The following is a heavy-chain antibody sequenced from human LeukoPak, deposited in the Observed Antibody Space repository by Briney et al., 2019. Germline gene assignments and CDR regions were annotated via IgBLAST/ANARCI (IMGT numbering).Heavy chain of an antibody. Sequence: GASVKVSCKDSGYTFTGYYIHWVRQAPGQGLEWVGWINPNSGDTHSAQNFQGRVTMTRDTSISTASMDLSRLRSDDTAVYYCARAPKNDAYDIWGRGTMVTVSS. CDR1: GYTFTGYY. CDR2: INPNSGDT. J-gene: IGHJ3*02. CDR3: ARAPKNDAYDI. V-gene: IGHV1-2*02.